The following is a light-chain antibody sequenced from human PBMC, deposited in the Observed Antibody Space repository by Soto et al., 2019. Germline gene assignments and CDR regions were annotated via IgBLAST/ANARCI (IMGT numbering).Light chain of an antibody. J-gene: IGKJ4*01. CDR2: AVS. CDR3: LQDHNLLT. V-gene: IGKV1-6*01. Sequence: AIEMTQSPSSLSVSVGDRVTITCRASQGIGSGLAWYQQRPGKAPKLLIYAVSSLQNGIPSRFSGSGSGTDFTLTISRLEPEDFAFYYCLQDHNLLTFGGGTKVETK. CDR1: QGIGSG.